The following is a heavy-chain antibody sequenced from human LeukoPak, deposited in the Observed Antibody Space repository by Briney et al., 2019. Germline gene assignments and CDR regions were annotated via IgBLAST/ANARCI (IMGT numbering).Heavy chain of an antibody. Sequence: PSETLSLTCTVSGDSFSSHYWTWIRQPPGKGLEWIGYISYRGSTNYNPSLKSRVTISIDTSKNQFSLRLSSVTAADTAVYYCARDLVTLPKGFDIWGQGTMVSVSS. CDR1: GDSFSSHY. V-gene: IGHV4-59*11. CDR3: ARDLVTLPKGFDI. D-gene: IGHD3-9*01. J-gene: IGHJ3*02. CDR2: ISYRGST.